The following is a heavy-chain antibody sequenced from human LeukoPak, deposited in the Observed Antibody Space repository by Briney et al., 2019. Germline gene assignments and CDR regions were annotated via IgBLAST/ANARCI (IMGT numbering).Heavy chain of an antibody. Sequence: ASVKVSCKASGYTFTSYGISWVRQAPGQGLEWMGWISAYNGNTNYAQKLQGRVTMTTDTSTSTAYMELRSLRSDDTAVYYCARRRVETTVTTRRPGVFDYWGQGTLVTVSS. CDR2: ISAYNGNT. D-gene: IGHD4-17*01. J-gene: IGHJ4*02. V-gene: IGHV1-18*01. CDR1: GYTFTSYG. CDR3: ARRRVETTVTTRRPGVFDY.